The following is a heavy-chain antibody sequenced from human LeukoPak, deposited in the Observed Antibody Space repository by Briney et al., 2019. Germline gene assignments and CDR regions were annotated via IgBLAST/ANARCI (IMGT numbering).Heavy chain of an antibody. CDR1: GFTFSSYA. CDR3: AKSDGSSWSPDY. D-gene: IGHD6-13*01. Sequence: GGSLRLSCAASGFTFSSYAMSWVRQAPGKGLEWVSAISGNGGSTYYADSVKGRFTISRDNSKNTLYLQMNSLRAEDTAVYYCAKSDGSSWSPDYWGQGTLVTVSS. CDR2: ISGNGGST. J-gene: IGHJ4*02. V-gene: IGHV3-23*01.